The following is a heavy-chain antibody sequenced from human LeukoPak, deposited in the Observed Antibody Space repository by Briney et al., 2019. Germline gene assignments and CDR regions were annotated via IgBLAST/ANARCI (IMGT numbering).Heavy chain of an antibody. D-gene: IGHD6-13*01. J-gene: IGHJ4*02. CDR3: ARETKQARPGMPAGGIDY. CDR1: GYTFTSNA. Sequence: ASVKVSCKASGYTFTSNAMNWVRQAPGQGPEWMGWINTYTGNPTYAQGFTGRFVLSLDSSVSTAYLQISGLKAEDTAVYYCARETKQARPGMPAGGIDYWGQGTLVTVSS. CDR2: INTYTGNP. V-gene: IGHV7-4-1*02.